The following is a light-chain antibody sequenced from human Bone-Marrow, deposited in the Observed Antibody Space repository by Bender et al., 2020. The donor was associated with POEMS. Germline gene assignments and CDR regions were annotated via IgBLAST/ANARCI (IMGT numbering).Light chain of an antibody. CDR1: SPNIGAGYD. CDR3: HSYDNSLNAVV. CDR2: GNI. J-gene: IGLJ2*01. Sequence: QSVLTQPPSVSGAPGQRVTISCTGSSPNIGAGYDVYWYQQLPGTAPKLLIYGNINRPSGVPDRFSGSKSGTSASLAITGLQAEDEADYYCHSYDNSLNAVVFGGGTKLTVL. V-gene: IGLV1-40*01.